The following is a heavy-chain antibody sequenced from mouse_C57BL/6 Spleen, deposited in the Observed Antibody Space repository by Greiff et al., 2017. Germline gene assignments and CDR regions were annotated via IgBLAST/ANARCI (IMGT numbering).Heavy chain of an antibody. CDR3: ARGGNDFYYYAMDY. J-gene: IGHJ4*01. CDR2: ISYDGST. D-gene: IGHD2-2*01. V-gene: IGHV3-6*01. CDR1: GYSITSGYY. Sequence: VQLKESGPGLVKPSQSLSLTCSVTGYSITSGYYWNWIRQFPGNKLEWMGYISYDGSTNYNQSIKNRISITRDQSKNQFFLKLNSVTTEETATYYCARGGNDFYYYAMDYWGQGTSVTVSS.